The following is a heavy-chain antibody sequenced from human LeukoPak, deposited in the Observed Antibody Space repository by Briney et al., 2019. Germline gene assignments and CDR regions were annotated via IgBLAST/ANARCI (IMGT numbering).Heavy chain of an antibody. D-gene: IGHD3-10*01. CDR3: AKDIGITMVRGVQFDY. V-gene: IGHV3-23*01. Sequence: GGSLRLSCAASGFTFSSYAMSWVRQAPGKGLEWVSAISGSGGSTYYADSVKGRFTISRDNSKNTLYLQMNSLRAEDTAVYYCAKDIGITMVRGVQFDYWGQGTLVTVSS. CDR1: GFTFSSYA. J-gene: IGHJ4*02. CDR2: ISGSGGST.